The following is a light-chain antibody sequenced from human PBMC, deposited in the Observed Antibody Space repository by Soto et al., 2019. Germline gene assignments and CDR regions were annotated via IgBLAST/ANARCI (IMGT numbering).Light chain of an antibody. CDR2: AAS. J-gene: IGKJ4*01. CDR3: QQYYSYPLTT. V-gene: IGKV1-8*01. Sequence: AIRMTQSPSSLSASTGDRVTITCRASQGISSYLAWYQQKPGKAPKLLIYAASTLQSGVPSRFSGSGSGTDFTLTISCLQSEDFATYYCQQYYSYPLTTFGAGTKVEIK. CDR1: QGISSY.